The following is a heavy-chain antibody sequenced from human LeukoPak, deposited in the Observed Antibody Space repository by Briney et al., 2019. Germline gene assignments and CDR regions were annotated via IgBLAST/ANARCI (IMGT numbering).Heavy chain of an antibody. CDR3: ARGVTGGWYGDFQH. D-gene: IGHD6-19*01. Sequence: PSETLSLTCTVSGGSINTYFWSWIRQPPGKGLEWIGYIYYSGSTNYNPSLKSRVTISVDTSKNQFSLKLSSVTAADTAVYYCARGVTGGWYGDFQHWGQGTLVTASS. CDR2: IYYSGST. J-gene: IGHJ1*01. CDR1: GGSINTYF. V-gene: IGHV4-59*01.